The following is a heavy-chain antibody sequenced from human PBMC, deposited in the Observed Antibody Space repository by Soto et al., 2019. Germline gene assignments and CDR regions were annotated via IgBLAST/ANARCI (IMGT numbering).Heavy chain of an antibody. D-gene: IGHD1-7*01. Sequence: GSLRLSCAASGFNIESFTMNWVRQAPGKGLEWVSCITKDGYMHYPDSVKGRFTISTENAKNSLYLQMNSLRAEDTAVYYCARGTSADDAFDIWGQGTMVTVSS. CDR1: GFNIESFT. V-gene: IGHV3-21*01. CDR2: ITKDGYM. CDR3: ARGTSADDAFDI. J-gene: IGHJ3*02.